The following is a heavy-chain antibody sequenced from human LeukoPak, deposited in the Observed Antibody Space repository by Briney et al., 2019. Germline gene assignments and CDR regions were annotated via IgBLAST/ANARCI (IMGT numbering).Heavy chain of an antibody. CDR2: ISYDGSNK. CDR1: GFTFSSYG. D-gene: IGHD4-4*01. V-gene: IGHV3-30*03. Sequence: GGSLRLSCAASGFTFSSYGMHWARQAPGKGLEWVAVISYDGSNKYYADSVKGRFTISRHNSKNTLYLQMNSLRAEDTAVYYCARDLFGSKRYSNDMSYGMDVWGQGTTVTVSS. CDR3: ARDLFGSKRYSNDMSYGMDV. J-gene: IGHJ6*02.